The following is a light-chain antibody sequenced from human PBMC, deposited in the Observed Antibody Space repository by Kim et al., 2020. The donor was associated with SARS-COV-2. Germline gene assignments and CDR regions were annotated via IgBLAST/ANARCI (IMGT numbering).Light chain of an antibody. CDR3: GTWDDSLNGVI. CDR2: ADH. V-gene: IGLV1-44*01. J-gene: IGLJ2*01. CDR1: SSNIGSNT. Sequence: QSVLTQPPSASGTPGQTVTISCSGSSSNIGSNTVNWYQQLPGTAPKLLIYADHERPSGVPDRVSGSKSDTSASLAISGLQSEDEADYYCGTWDDSLNGVIFGGGTQLTVL.